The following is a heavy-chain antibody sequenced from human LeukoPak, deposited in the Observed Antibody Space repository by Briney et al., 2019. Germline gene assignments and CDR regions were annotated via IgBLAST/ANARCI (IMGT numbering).Heavy chain of an antibody. CDR3: ASYGDYFDY. Sequence: SETLSLTCTVSGGSLSSGDYYWRWLRQPPGTGLEWIGYIYYSGSTYYNPSLKSRVTISVDTSKNQFSLKLSSVTAADTAVYYCASYGDYFDYWGQGTLVTVSS. CDR2: IYYSGST. V-gene: IGHV4-30-4*01. D-gene: IGHD4-17*01. CDR1: GGSLSSGDYY. J-gene: IGHJ4*02.